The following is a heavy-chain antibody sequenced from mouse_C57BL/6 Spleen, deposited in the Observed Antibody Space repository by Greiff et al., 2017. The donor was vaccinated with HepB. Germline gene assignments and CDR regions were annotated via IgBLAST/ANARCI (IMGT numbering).Heavy chain of an antibody. CDR2: SSDGGSYT. CDR1: GSTFSSYA. CDR3: ARGRGGYYAMDY. D-gene: IGHD3-3*01. J-gene: IGHJ4*01. Sequence: EVQLVESGGGLVKPGGSLKLSCAASGSTFSSYAMSWVRQTPEKRLEWVATSSDGGSYTSYPDNVKGRFTISRENAKNNLYLQMSHLKSEDTAMYYCARGRGGYYAMDYWGQGTSVTVSS. V-gene: IGHV5-4*01.